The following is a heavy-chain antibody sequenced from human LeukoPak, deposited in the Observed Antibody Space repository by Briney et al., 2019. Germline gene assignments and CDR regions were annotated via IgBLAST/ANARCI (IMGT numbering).Heavy chain of an antibody. CDR1: GGSISSSSYY. Sequence: SETLSLTCTVPGGSISSSSYYWGWIRQPPGKGLEWIGSIYYSGSTYYNPSLKSRVTMSVDTSKNQFSLKLSSVTAADTAVYYCARDRSEQQGYYYYYMDVWGKGTTVTISS. V-gene: IGHV4-39*07. J-gene: IGHJ6*03. D-gene: IGHD6-13*01. CDR3: ARDRSEQQGYYYYYMDV. CDR2: IYYSGST.